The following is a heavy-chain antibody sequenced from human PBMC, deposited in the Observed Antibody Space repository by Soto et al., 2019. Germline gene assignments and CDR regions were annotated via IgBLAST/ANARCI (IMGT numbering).Heavy chain of an antibody. D-gene: IGHD2-21*02. V-gene: IGHV4-38-2*01. CDR2: ISHSGTT. CDR3: ARASGGNSGWGHWSDP. CDR1: GYSISSGYY. J-gene: IGHJ5*02. Sequence: QVQLQESGPGLLKPSETLSLTCAVSGYSISSGYYWGWIRQPPGRGLEWIGSISHSGTTYYNPSLRSRVTISIDTSNNQFSLKLSSVTAADTAVYYCARASGGNSGWGHWSDPWGQGTLVTVSS.